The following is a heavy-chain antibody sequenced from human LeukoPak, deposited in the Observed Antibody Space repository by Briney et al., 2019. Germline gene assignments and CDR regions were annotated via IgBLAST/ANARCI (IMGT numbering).Heavy chain of an antibody. CDR2: IYYTGST. V-gene: IGHV4-39*07. D-gene: IGHD6-19*01. Sequence: SETLSLTCTVSGDSISSRSYYWAWIRQPPGKGLEWIGSIYYTGSTYYHPTLKSRVTMSVDTSKNQFSLRLSSLTAADTAVYFCARDRFSSGWYFFPWGQGTLVTVSS. CDR1: GDSISSRSYY. J-gene: IGHJ5*02. CDR3: ARDRFSSGWYFFP.